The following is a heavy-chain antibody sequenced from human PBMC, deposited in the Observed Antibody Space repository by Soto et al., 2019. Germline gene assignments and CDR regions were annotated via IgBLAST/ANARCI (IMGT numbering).Heavy chain of an antibody. Sequence: QVPLQESGPRLMRPSGTLSLTCTVSSGSITSANWWSWVRQPPGRGLEWIGEIYHSGSTNYNLSLKRRVTLSVDKSKNQFSLSLSSVTAADTAMYYCARRGGGVVLAATTPFDYWGQGTLVTVSS. CDR1: SGSITSANW. D-gene: IGHD2-15*01. CDR3: ARRGGGVVLAATTPFDY. CDR2: IYHSGST. V-gene: IGHV4-4*02. J-gene: IGHJ4*02.